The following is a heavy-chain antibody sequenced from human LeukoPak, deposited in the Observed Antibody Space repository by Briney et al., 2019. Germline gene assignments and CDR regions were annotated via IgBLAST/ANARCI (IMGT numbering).Heavy chain of an antibody. V-gene: IGHV4-59*01. CDR1: GGSISSYY. J-gene: IGHJ5*02. CDR3: ARDRGLGYSYGP. D-gene: IGHD5-18*01. CDR2: IYYSGST. Sequence: MASETLSLTCTASGGSISSYYWSWIRQPPGKGLEWIGYIYYSGSTNYNPSLKSRVTISVDTSKNQFSLKLSSVTAADTAVYYCARDRGLGYSYGPWGQGTLVTVSS.